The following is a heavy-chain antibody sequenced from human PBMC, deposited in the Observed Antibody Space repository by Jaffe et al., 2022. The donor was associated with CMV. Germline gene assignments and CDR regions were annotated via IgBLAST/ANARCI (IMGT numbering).Heavy chain of an antibody. V-gene: IGHV3-74*01. CDR2: ISSDGSNT. J-gene: IGHJ2*01. CDR3: VREAGDWWYFDL. Sequence: EERLVESGGGLVQPGGSLRLSCAASGLTLSSYWMHWVRQVPGKGLVWVSRISSDGSNTRYADSVKGRFTISRDNAKNILYLQMDSLRAEDTAVYSCVREAGDWWYFDLWGRGTLVSVSS. CDR1: GLTLSSYW. D-gene: IGHD2-21*01.